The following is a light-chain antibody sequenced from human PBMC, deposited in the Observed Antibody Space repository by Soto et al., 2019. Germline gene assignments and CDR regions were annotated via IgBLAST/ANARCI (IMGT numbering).Light chain of an antibody. CDR1: QSLLYSNGYNY. CDR2: LGS. V-gene: IGKV2-28*01. J-gene: IGKJ1*01. Sequence: DVVMTQSPLSLPVTPGEPASISCRSSQSLLYSNGYNYLDWYLQKPGQSPQLLIYLGSNRASGVPDRFSGSGSGTDFTLEISRVEAEDVGVYYCMQALQTPRTFGQGTKVEIK. CDR3: MQALQTPRT.